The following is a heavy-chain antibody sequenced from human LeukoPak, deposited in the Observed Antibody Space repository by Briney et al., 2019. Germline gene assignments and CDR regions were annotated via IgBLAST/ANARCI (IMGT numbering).Heavy chain of an antibody. V-gene: IGHV5-51*01. J-gene: IGHJ3*02. CDR3: ARSGIVGDTAAFDI. Sequence: GESLKISCKGSGYSFTTYCICWVRQMPGKGLEWMGIIYPGDSDTTYSPSFQGQVTISAGKSISTAYLQWSSLKASDTAMYYCARSGIVGDTAAFDIWGKGTMVTVSS. CDR1: GYSFTTYC. CDR2: IYPGDSDT. D-gene: IGHD1-26*01.